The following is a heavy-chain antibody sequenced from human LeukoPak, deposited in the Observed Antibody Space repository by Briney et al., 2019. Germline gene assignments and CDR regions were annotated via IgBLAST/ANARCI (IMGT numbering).Heavy chain of an antibody. D-gene: IGHD2-2*01. Sequence: PSETLSLTCAVYGGSFSGYYWSWTRQPPGKGLEWIGEINHSGSTNYNPSLKSRVTISVDTSKDQFSLKLSSVTAADTAVYYCARGRRYCSSTSCYLSWFDPWGQGTLVTVSS. J-gene: IGHJ5*02. CDR1: GGSFSGYY. CDR3: ARGRRYCSSTSCYLSWFDP. V-gene: IGHV4-34*01. CDR2: INHSGST.